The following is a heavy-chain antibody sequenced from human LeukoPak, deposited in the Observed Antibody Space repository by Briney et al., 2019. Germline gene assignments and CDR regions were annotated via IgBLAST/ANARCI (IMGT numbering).Heavy chain of an antibody. J-gene: IGHJ4*02. CDR2: IWYDGSNK. CDR1: GFTFSSYD. Sequence: GRSLRLSCAASGFTFSSYDMHWVRQAPGKGLEWVAVIWYDGSNKYYADSVKGRFTISRDNSKNTLYLQMNSLRAEDTAVYYCARDGGYGEILRYYFDYWGQGTLVTVSS. CDR3: ARDGGYGEILRYYFDY. D-gene: IGHD4-17*01. V-gene: IGHV3-33*01.